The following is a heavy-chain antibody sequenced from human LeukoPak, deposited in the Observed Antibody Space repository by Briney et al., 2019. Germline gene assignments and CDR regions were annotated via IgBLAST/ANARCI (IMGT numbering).Heavy chain of an antibody. CDR2: ITAGGRDT. CDR1: GFIFSNYA. CDR3: AKAGSWSSGWPTSDY. V-gene: IGHV3-23*01. J-gene: IGHJ4*02. Sequence: GGSLRLSCAASGFIFSNYAVNWVRQAPGEGLEWVSIITAGGRDTFYADSVKGRFTISRDNSKDTVYLQMNSLRAEDTAVYYCAKAGSWSSGWPTSDYWRQGTLVTVSS. D-gene: IGHD6-19*01.